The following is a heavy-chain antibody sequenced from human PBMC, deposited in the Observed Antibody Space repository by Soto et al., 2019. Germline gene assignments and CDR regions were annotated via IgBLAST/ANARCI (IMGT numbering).Heavy chain of an antibody. CDR1: GFTFSAYG. D-gene: IGHD2-21*02. Sequence: QVQLVESGGGVVQPGRSLRLSCAASGFTFSAYGIHWVRQAPGKGLEWVATISFDSRDKLYVDSMNGRLTISRENSRNTVYLQMDSQRAEDTAVYHCARVCGGDCGNAFDVWGQGTVVAVSP. J-gene: IGHJ3*01. CDR3: ARVCGGDCGNAFDV. V-gene: IGHV3-33*05. CDR2: ISFDSRDK.